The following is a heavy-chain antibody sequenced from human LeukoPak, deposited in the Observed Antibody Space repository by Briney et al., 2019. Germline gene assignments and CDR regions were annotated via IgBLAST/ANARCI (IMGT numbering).Heavy chain of an antibody. CDR2: IYSGGST. CDR1: GFTFSNAW. D-gene: IGHD4-17*01. J-gene: IGHJ4*02. Sequence: GGSLRLSCATSGFTFSNAWMNWVRQAPGKGLEWVSVIYSGGSTYSADSVRGRFTISRDNSKNTLYLQMNNLRAEDTAVYYCARGEDYGDYFDYWGQGTLVTVSS. V-gene: IGHV3-53*01. CDR3: ARGEDYGDYFDY.